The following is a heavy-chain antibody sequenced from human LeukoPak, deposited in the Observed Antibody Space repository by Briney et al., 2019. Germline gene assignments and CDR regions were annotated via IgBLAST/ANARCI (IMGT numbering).Heavy chain of an antibody. CDR3: ARGSKGSSWSYYYYYMDV. J-gene: IGHJ6*03. Sequence: SETLSLTCAVYGGSFSGYYWSWIRQPPGKRLEWIGEINHSGSTNYNPSLKSRVTISVDTSKNQFSLKLSSVTAADTAVYYCARGSKGSSWSYYYYYMDVWGKGTTVTVSS. CDR2: INHSGST. V-gene: IGHV4-34*01. CDR1: GGSFSGYY. D-gene: IGHD6-13*01.